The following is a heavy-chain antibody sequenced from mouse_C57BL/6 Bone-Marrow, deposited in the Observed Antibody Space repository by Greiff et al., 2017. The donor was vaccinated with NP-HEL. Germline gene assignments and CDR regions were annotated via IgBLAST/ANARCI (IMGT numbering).Heavy chain of an antibody. V-gene: IGHV1-64*01. CDR3: ARSLYYYGSRGYYYAMDY. CDR2: IHPNSGST. CDR1: GYTFTSYW. J-gene: IGHJ4*01. Sequence: VQLQESGAELVKPGASVKLSCKASGYTFTSYWMHWVKQRPGQGLEWIGMIHPNSGSTNYNEKFKSKATLTVDKSSSTAYMQLSSLTSEDSAVYYCARSLYYYGSRGYYYAMDYWGQGTSVTVSS. D-gene: IGHD1-1*01.